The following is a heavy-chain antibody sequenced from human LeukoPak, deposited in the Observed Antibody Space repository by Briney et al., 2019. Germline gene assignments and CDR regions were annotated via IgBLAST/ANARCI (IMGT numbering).Heavy chain of an antibody. V-gene: IGHV4-59*01. CDR1: SGSIDGYY. CDR3: ARTPVDPYSGSPRPYYLDY. J-gene: IGHJ4*02. CDR2: ISYTGST. Sequence: PSETLSLTCTVSSGSIDGYYWGWIRQPPGKGLDWIGCISYTGSTTYNPALWSRVTISVDTSKNQFSLKLSSVTAADRAVYYCARTPVDPYSGSPRPYYLDYWGQGTLVTVSS. D-gene: IGHD6-6*01.